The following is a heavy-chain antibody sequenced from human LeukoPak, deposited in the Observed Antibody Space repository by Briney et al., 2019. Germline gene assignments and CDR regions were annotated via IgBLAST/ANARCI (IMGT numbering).Heavy chain of an antibody. V-gene: IGHV4-59*12. Sequence: SETLSLTCTVSGGSISSYYWSWIRQPPGKGLEWIGYIYYSGSTNYNPSLKSRVTISVDTSKNQFSLKLSSVTAADTAVYYCARWSSWTNGRRYYFDYWGQGTLVTVSS. CDR3: ARWSSWTNGRRYYFDY. CDR1: GGSISSYY. J-gene: IGHJ4*02. D-gene: IGHD6-13*01. CDR2: IYYSGST.